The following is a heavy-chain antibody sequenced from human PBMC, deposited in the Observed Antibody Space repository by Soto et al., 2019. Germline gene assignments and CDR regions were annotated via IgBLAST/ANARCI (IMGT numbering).Heavy chain of an antibody. CDR2: ISGSGGST. V-gene: IGHV3-23*01. J-gene: IGHJ6*02. CDR3: AKSWYYGSGSYGRVDV. CDR1: GFTFSSYA. Sequence: EVQLLESGGGLVQPGGSLRLSCAASGFTFSSYAMSWVRQAPGKGLEWVSAISGSGGSTYYADSVKARFTISRDNSKNAMYLQMNSLRAEDTAVYYCAKSWYYGSGSYGRVDVWGRGTTVTVSS. D-gene: IGHD3-10*01.